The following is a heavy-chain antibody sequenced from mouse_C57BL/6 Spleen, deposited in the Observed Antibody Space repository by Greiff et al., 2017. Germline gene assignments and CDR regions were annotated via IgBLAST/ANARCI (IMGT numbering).Heavy chain of an antibody. CDR3: ARSPCITTVVAPFDY. V-gene: IGHV1-55*01. Sequence: QVQLKQPGAELVKPGASVKMSCKASGYTFTSYWITWVKQRPGQGLEWIGDIYPGSGSTNYNEKFKSKATLTVDTSSSTAYMQLSSLTSEDSAVYYCARSPCITTVVAPFDYWGQGTLVTVSA. D-gene: IGHD1-1*01. CDR1: GYTFTSYW. J-gene: IGHJ3*01. CDR2: IYPGSGST.